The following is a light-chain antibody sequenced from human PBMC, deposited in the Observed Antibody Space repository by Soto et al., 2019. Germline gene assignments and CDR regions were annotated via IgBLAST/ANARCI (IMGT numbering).Light chain of an antibody. CDR1: SSDVGAYNL. CDR3: SSPTRSSTLYV. V-gene: IGLV2-14*03. Sequence: QSALTQPASVSGSPGQSIAISCTGTSSDVGAYNLVSWYQQHPAKAPKLMIYDVNSRPSGVSDRFSGSKSGNTASLTISGLQDEDEADYYCSSPTRSSTLYVFGTGTKLTVL. CDR2: DVN. J-gene: IGLJ1*01.